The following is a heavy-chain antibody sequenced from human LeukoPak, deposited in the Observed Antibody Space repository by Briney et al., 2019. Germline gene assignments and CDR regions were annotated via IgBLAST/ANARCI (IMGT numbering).Heavy chain of an antibody. CDR2: IRYDGSNK. V-gene: IGHV3-30*02. J-gene: IGHJ4*02. D-gene: IGHD2-8*01. CDR3: AKDPDCTSGICYTFFDY. CDR1: GFTFNSYI. Sequence: PGGSLRLSCAASGFTFNSYIMHWVRQAPGKGLDWLSFIRYDGSNKYYADSVKGRFTISRDNSKNTLYLQMNSLRAEDTAVYYCAKDPDCTSGICYTFFDYWGQGTLVTVSS.